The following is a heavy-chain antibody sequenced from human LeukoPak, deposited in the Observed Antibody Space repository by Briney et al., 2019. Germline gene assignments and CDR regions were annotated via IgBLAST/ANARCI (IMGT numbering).Heavy chain of an antibody. Sequence: GGSLRLSCAASGFTFSSYAMQRVRQAPGKGLEYVSAISSNGGSTYYANSVKGRFTISRDNSKNTLYLQMGSLRAEDMAVYYCARARITGTAYFDYWGQGTLVTVSS. J-gene: IGHJ4*02. CDR2: ISSNGGST. V-gene: IGHV3-64*01. D-gene: IGHD1-20*01. CDR1: GFTFSSYA. CDR3: ARARITGTAYFDY.